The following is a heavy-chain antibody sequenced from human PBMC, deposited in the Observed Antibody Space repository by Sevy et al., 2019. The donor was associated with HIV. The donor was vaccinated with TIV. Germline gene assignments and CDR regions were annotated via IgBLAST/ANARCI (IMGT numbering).Heavy chain of an antibody. CDR3: VKAPNDYDNSGWAGLEV. D-gene: IGHD3-22*01. V-gene: IGHV3-30*18. J-gene: IGHJ6*02. Sequence: GGSLRLSCAASGFTFNFYGMHWVRQAPDKGLEWVALLSYDGNLKYYADSAKGRFTISRDNSKNTLYLQMNSLRPEDTAVYYCVKAPNDYDNSGWAGLEVWGQGTTVTVSS. CDR1: GFTFNFYG. CDR2: LSYDGNLK.